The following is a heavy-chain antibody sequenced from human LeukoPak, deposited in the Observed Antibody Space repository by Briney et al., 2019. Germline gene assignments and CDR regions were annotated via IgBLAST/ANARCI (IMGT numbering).Heavy chain of an antibody. V-gene: IGHV3-49*04. J-gene: IGHJ4*02. CDR1: GFTFGDYA. CDR2: IRSKAYGGTT. Sequence: GGSLRLSCTASGFTFGDYAMSWVRQAPGKGLEWVGFIRSKAYGGTTEYAASVKGRFTISRDDSKTIAYLQMNSLKTEDTAVYYCTRGYCSSTNCFWGAYYFDYWGQGTLVTVSS. D-gene: IGHD2-2*01. CDR3: TRGYCSSTNCFWGAYYFDY.